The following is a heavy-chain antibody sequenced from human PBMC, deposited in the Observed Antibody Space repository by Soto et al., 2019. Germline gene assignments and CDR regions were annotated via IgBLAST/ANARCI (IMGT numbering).Heavy chain of an antibody. CDR2: IYYSGST. Sequence: PSETLSLTCTVSGGSVSSGDYFWSWLRQSPGKRLEWIAYIYYSGSTNYNPSLKSRATISVDTSKSQVSLTLTSMTAADAALYYCASSPNYYYYGFDVWGQGTAVTVSS. J-gene: IGHJ6*02. V-gene: IGHV4-61*08. D-gene: IGHD3-10*01. CDR3: ASSPNYYYYGFDV. CDR1: GGSVSSGDYF.